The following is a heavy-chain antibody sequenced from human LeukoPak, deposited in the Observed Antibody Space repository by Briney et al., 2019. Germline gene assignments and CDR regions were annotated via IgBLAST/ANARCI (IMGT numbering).Heavy chain of an antibody. V-gene: IGHV4-38-2*02. CDR3: ARDHGGNLGFYYYYMDV. J-gene: IGHJ6*03. CDR1: GYSASSGYF. Sequence: SETLSLTCTVSGYSASSGYFWGWIRQPPGKGLEWICSISHSGSTSYNPSLKSRVAISVDTSKNQFSLKLSSVTAADTAVYYCARDHGGNLGFYYYYMDVWGKGTTVTVSS. D-gene: IGHD4-23*01. CDR2: ISHSGST.